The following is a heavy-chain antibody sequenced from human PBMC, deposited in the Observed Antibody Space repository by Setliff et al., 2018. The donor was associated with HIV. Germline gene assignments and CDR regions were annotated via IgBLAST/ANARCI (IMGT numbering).Heavy chain of an antibody. CDR1: GGSISSHY. D-gene: IGHD3-10*01. CDR3: ARRDLTSVPT. J-gene: IGHJ5*02. CDR2: IYYNGIT. Sequence: PSETLSLTCTVSGGSISSHYWSWIRQPPGKGLEWIGSIYYNGITNYNPSLKSRVTISADTSETHFSLRLTSATAADTGVYFCARRDLTSVPTWGRGTLVTVSS. V-gene: IGHV4-59*08.